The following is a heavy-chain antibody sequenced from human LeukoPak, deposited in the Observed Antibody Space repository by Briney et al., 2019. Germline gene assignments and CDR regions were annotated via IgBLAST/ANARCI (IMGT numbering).Heavy chain of an antibody. CDR3: ARGGRGSAAVVAPRSFDI. Sequence: GGSLRLSCEASGFTVSSTHMVWVRQAPGKGLEWVSVTYTGGNSYYVGSVQGRFIISRDISKNTLYLQMNNLRAEDSALYYCARGGRGSAAVVAPRSFDIWGQGTMVTVSS. CDR2: TYTGGNS. V-gene: IGHV3-53*01. D-gene: IGHD3-22*01. J-gene: IGHJ3*02. CDR1: GFTVSSTH.